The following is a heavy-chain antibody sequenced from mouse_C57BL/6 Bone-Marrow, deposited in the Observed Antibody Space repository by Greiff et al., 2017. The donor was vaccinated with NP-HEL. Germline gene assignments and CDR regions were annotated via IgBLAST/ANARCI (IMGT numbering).Heavy chain of an antibody. V-gene: IGHV14-4*01. CDR3: TTGGHYYGDAMDY. Sequence: VQLKESGAELVRPGASVKLSCTASGFNIKDDYMHWVKQRPEQGLEWIGWIDPENGDTEYASKFQGKATITADTSSNTAYLQLSSLTSEDTAVYYCTTGGHYYGDAMDYWGQGTSVTVSS. CDR1: GFNIKDDY. CDR2: IDPENGDT. D-gene: IGHD2-1*01. J-gene: IGHJ4*01.